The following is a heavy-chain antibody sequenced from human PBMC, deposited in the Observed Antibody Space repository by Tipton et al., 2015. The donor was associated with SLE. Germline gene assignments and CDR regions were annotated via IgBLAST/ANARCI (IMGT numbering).Heavy chain of an antibody. CDR3: ARDDSFRHYYHGMDV. CDR1: GFTFSSYS. D-gene: IGHD2-21*01. V-gene: IGHV3-48*04. CDR2: ISGTGSTI. Sequence: SLRLSCAASGFTFSSYSMNWVRQAPGKGLEWLSYISGTGSTIYYADSVKGRFTISRDNAKNSLYLQMNSLRAEDTAVYYCARDDSFRHYYHGMDVWGQGTTVTVSS. J-gene: IGHJ6*02.